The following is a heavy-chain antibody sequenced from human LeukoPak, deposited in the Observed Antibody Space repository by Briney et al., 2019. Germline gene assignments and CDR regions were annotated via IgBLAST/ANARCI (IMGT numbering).Heavy chain of an antibody. CDR1: GGSISSSSYY. J-gene: IGHJ4*02. D-gene: IGHD6-13*01. CDR2: IYYSGST. V-gene: IGHV4-39*07. CDR3: ARGREEQQLILDY. Sequence: SETLSLTCTVSGGSISSSSYYWGWIRQPPGKGLEWIGSIYYSGSTYYNPSLKSRVTISVDTSKNQFSLKLSSVTAADTAVYYCARGREEQQLILDYWGQGTLVTVSS.